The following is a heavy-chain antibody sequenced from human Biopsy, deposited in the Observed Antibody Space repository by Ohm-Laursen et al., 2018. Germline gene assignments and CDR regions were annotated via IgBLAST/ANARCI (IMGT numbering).Heavy chain of an antibody. V-gene: IGHV1-18*04. Sequence: ASVKVSCKASAYSFGDHRIHWVRQAPGQGLEWMGWINTYSGNTNYGKKFHDRVIMTSDTSTSTAYLEHRSLRSDDTAVYYCARDYYPYVDYLKDVPLCDSWGQGTLVTVSS. J-gene: IGHJ4*02. D-gene: IGHD4-17*01. CDR2: INTYSGNT. CDR1: AYSFGDHR. CDR3: ARDYYPYVDYLKDVPLCDS.